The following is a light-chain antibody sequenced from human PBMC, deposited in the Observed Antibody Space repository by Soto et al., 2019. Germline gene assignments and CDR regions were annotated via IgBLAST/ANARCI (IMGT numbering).Light chain of an antibody. CDR2: DAS. CDR3: KQRINWIT. V-gene: IGKV3-11*01. CDR1: QSINNF. Sequence: EIVLTQSPATLSLSPGDRANLSRRASQSINNFLAWYQQKPGQDPSLLIYDASNRATGIPARFSGSGSGTDFTLTISSLEPEDFAVYYCKQRINWITVGKGTRLEI. J-gene: IGKJ5*01.